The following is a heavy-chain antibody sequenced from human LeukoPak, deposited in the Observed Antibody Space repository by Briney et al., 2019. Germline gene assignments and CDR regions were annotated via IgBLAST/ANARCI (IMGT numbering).Heavy chain of an antibody. CDR1: GFTFRSYA. CDR2: ISASDDNT. D-gene: IGHD6-19*01. Sequence: GGSLRLSCAASGFTFRSYAMSWVRQAPGKGLEWVSAISASDDNTYYADSVKGRFSISRDNSKNTLYLQMNSLRAEDTAVYYCATEQWLAPTHFDYWGQGTLVTVSS. J-gene: IGHJ4*02. V-gene: IGHV3-23*01. CDR3: ATEQWLAPTHFDY.